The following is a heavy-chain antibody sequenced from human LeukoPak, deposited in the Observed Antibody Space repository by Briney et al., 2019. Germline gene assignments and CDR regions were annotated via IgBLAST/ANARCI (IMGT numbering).Heavy chain of an antibody. CDR2: ISSSSSYI. V-gene: IGHV3-21*01. D-gene: IGHD6-19*01. CDR3: ARDSSGWYYAFDI. CDR1: GFTFSSYS. J-gene: IGHJ3*02. Sequence: PGGSLRLSCAASGFTFSSYSMNWVREAPGKGLGWVSSISSSSSYIYYAASVKGRFTISRDNAKNSLYLQMNSLRAEDTAVYYCARDSSGWYYAFDIWGQGTMVTVSS.